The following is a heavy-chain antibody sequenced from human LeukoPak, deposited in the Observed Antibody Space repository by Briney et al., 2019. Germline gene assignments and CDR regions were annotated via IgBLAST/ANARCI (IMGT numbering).Heavy chain of an antibody. D-gene: IGHD3-9*01. CDR3: ARALTGAFDY. Sequence: SETLSLTCAVYGGSFSGYYWSWIRQPPGKGLEWIGEINHSGSTNYNPSLKSRVTISVDTSKNQFSLKLSSVTAADTAVYYCARALTGAFDYWGQGTLVTVSP. CDR2: INHSGST. CDR1: GGSFSGYY. V-gene: IGHV4-34*01. J-gene: IGHJ4*02.